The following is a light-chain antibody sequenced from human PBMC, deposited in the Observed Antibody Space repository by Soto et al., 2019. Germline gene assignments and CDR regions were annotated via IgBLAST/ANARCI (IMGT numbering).Light chain of an antibody. V-gene: IGKV3-11*01. CDR2: DAS. CDR1: QSVSSY. J-gene: IGKJ2*01. CDR3: QQRSNWPPMYT. Sequence: EIVLTQSPATLSLSPGERATLSCRASQSVSSYLAWYHQKPGQAPSLLIYDASNRATGIPARFSGSGSGTDFTLTITSLKLEDFAVYNCQQRSNWPPMYTFGQGTKLEIK.